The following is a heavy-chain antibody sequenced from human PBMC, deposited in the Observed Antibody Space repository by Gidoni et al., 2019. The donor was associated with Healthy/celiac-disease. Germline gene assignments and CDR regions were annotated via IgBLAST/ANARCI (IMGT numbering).Heavy chain of an antibody. J-gene: IGHJ6*02. CDR2: ISDSGST. CDR1: GGSIRSYY. CDR3: ARRGRETKPPYYYGMDV. Sequence: QVQLKESGPGLVKPSETLSLTCTVSGGSIRSYYWSWIRQPPGKGLEWIGYISDSGSTNYNPSFKSRVTISVDTSQNQFSLKLSSVTAADTAVYYCARRGRETKPPYYYGMDVWGQGTTVTVSS. V-gene: IGHV4-59*01.